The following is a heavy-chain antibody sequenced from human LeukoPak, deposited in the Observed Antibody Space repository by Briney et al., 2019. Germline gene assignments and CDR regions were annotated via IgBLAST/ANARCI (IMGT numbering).Heavy chain of an antibody. D-gene: IGHD3-3*01. J-gene: IGHJ3*02. CDR3: ARAVKGTIFGVVILHAFDI. V-gene: IGHV1-69*01. Sequence: ASVKLSCKASGGTFSSYAISWVRQAPGQGLEWMGGIIPIFGTANYAQKFQGRVTITADESTSTAYMELSSLGSEDTAVYYCARAVKGTIFGVVILHAFDIWGQGTMVTVSS. CDR2: IIPIFGTA. CDR1: GGTFSSYA.